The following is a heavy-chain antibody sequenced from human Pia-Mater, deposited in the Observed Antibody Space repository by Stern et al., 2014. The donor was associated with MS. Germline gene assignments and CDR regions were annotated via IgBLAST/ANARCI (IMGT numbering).Heavy chain of an antibody. CDR1: GFTFSSYG. CDR3: AKDLPYYYGSGFL. CDR2: ISYDGSNK. Sequence: VQLVESEGGVVQPGRSLRLSCAASGFTFSSYGMHWVRQAPGKGLEWVAVISYDGSNKYYADSVKGRFTISRDNSKNTLYLQMNSLRAEDTAVYYCAKDLPYYYGSGFLWGQGTLVTVSS. V-gene: IGHV3-30*18. J-gene: IGHJ1*01. D-gene: IGHD3-10*01.